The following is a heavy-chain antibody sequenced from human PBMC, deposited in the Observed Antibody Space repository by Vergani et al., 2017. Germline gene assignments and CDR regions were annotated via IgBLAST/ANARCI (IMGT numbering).Heavy chain of an antibody. J-gene: IGHJ4*02. CDR3: ARQGGWLGWEPNYFDY. CDR1: GGSISSSSYY. CDR2: IYYSGST. D-gene: IGHD6-19*01. V-gene: IGHV4-39*01. Sequence: QLQLQESGPGLVKPSETLSLTCTVSGGSISSSSYYWGWIRQPPGKGLEWIGSIYYSGSTYYNPSPKSRVTISVDTSKRQFSLKLSFVTAADAAVYYCARQGGWLGWEPNYFDYWGQGTLVTVSS.